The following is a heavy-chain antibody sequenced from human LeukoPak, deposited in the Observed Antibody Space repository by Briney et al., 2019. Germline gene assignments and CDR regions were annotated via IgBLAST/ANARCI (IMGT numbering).Heavy chain of an antibody. V-gene: IGHV3-48*01. CDR2: ISSSGSTI. Sequence: GGSLRLSCAASGFTFSSYSMNWVRQAPGKGLEWVSYISSSGSTIYYADSVKGRFTISRDNAKNSLYLQMNSLRAVDTAVYYCARRAGIRSYYYYYYMDVWGKGTTVTVSS. D-gene: IGHD6-19*01. CDR3: ARRAGIRSYYYYYYMDV. CDR1: GFTFSSYS. J-gene: IGHJ6*03.